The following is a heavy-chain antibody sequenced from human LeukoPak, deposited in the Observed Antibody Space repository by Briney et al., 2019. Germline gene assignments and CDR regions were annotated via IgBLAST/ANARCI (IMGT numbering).Heavy chain of an antibody. D-gene: IGHD1-26*01. CDR3: ARFKTSGTYYMDV. J-gene: IGHJ6*03. Sequence: NPSETLSLTCAVYGGAFSGYYWSWIRQPPGKGLEWIGEINHSGSTNCNPSLKSRVTISVYTSKNQFSLKLSSVTAADTAMYYCARFKTSGTYYMDVWGKGTTVTVSS. V-gene: IGHV4-34*01. CDR2: INHSGST. CDR1: GGAFSGYY.